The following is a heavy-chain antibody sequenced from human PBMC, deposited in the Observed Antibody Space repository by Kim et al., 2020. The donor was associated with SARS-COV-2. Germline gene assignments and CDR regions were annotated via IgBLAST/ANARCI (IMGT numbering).Heavy chain of an antibody. Sequence: SETLSLTCNVSADSFNPFYCGWVRRPPGKGLEWIGYIYNTGITSYNPSLHSRATLSLDTSKGHLSLTLTSVTAADTAVHFCATTPWGRFDHCSQGT. J-gene: IGHJ4*02. CDR2: IYNTGIT. V-gene: IGHV4-59*01. CDR3: ATTPWGRFDH. CDR1: ADSFNPFY. D-gene: IGHD7-27*01.